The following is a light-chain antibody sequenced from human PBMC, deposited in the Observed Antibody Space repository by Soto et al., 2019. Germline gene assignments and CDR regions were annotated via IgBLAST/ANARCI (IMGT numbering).Light chain of an antibody. CDR1: QSGSSSY. J-gene: IGKJ1*01. V-gene: IGKV3-20*01. CDR3: QQYGSSLVT. Sequence: EIVLTQSPGTLSLSPGERATLSCRASQSGSSSYLAWYQQKPGQAPRLLIYGASSRATGIPDRFSGSGSGTDFTLTISRLEPEDFAVYYCQQYGSSLVTFGQGTKVEIK. CDR2: GAS.